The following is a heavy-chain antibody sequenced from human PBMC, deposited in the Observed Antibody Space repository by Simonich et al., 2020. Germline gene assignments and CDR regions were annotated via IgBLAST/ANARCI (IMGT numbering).Heavy chain of an antibody. J-gene: IGHJ4*02. V-gene: IGHV3-21*01. Sequence: EVQLVESGGGLVKPGGSLRLSCAASGFTFSSYSMNWVRQAPGEGRWWVASISSSSGYMYYADSGKGRFTTSRDNAKNSLYMQRNSLRAEDTAVYYCARARGDSSSWYFDYWGQGTLVTVSS. CDR3: ARARGDSSSWYFDY. CDR1: GFTFSSYS. CDR2: ISSSSGYM. D-gene: IGHD6-13*01.